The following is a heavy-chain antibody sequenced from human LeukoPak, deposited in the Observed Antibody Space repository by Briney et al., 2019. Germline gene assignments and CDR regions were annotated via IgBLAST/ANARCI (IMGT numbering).Heavy chain of an antibody. D-gene: IGHD6-13*01. V-gene: IGHV4-59*08. CDR1: GGSLSSYY. Sequence: SETLSLTCTVSGGSLSSYYWSWIRQPPGKGLEWIGYIYYSGSTNYNPSLKSRVTISIDTSKNQFSLKLSSVTAADTAVYYCARGYSSSWYDYDYWGQGTLVTVSS. CDR2: IYYSGST. J-gene: IGHJ4*02. CDR3: ARGYSSSWYDYDY.